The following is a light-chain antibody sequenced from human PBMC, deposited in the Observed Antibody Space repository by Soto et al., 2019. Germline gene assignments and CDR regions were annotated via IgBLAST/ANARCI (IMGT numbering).Light chain of an antibody. CDR2: DVS. Sequence: QSVLTQPASVSGSPGQSITISCTGTSSDVGGYNYVSWYQQHPGKAPKLMIYDVSNRPSGVSNRFSGSKSGNTASLTISGLQADDEDDYYCSSYTSSSTYVFGTGTKVTVL. CDR3: SSYTSSSTYV. V-gene: IGLV2-14*01. CDR1: SSDVGGYNY. J-gene: IGLJ1*01.